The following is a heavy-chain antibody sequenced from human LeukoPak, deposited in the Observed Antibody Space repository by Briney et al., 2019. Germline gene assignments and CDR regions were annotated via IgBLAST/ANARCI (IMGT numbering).Heavy chain of an antibody. J-gene: IGHJ4*02. D-gene: IGHD2-21*02. CDR1: GFTFSSYA. CDR3: VREDTPATANY. Sequence: PGGSLRLSCAASGFTFSSYAMSWVRQAPGKGLEWVSILYGGGDITYYADSVTGRFTISRDNSKDTLFLQMHSLRPGDTAVYYCVREDTPATANYWGQGTLVTISS. CDR2: LYGGGDIT. V-gene: IGHV3-23*03.